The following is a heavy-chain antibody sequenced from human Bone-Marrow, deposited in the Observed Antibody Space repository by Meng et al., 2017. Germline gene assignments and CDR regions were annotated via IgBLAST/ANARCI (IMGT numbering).Heavy chain of an antibody. Sequence: GVSLKISCAASGFTFSSYAMSWVRQAPGKGLEWVSAISGSGGSTYYADSVKGRFTISRDNSKNTLYLQMNSLRAEDTAVYYCAKDDTGYSSSRYGYYYYGMDVWGQGTTVTVSS. CDR2: ISGSGGST. J-gene: IGHJ6*02. D-gene: IGHD6-13*01. CDR1: GFTFSSYA. V-gene: IGHV3-23*01. CDR3: AKDDTGYSSSRYGYYYYGMDV.